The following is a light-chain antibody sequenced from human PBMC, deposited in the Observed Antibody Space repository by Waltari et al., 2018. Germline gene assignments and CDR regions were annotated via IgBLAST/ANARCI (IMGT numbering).Light chain of an antibody. CDR3: QSTDSSSTYTV. CDR1: TLPQLY. CDR2: KDT. V-gene: IGLV3-25*03. Sequence: SYDLTQPPSLSVSPGQTATIHCSGETLPQLYAYWYQQKPGQAPLLVISKDTERPSGIPERFSGSSSGTTVTLTISGVRAEDEGDYYCQSTDSSSTYTVFGGGTKLTVL. J-gene: IGLJ3*02.